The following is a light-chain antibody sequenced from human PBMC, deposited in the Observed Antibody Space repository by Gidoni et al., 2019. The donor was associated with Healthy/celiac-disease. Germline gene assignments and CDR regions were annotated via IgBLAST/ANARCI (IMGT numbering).Light chain of an antibody. V-gene: IGKV1-9*01. CDR2: AAS. J-gene: IGKJ3*01. CDR3: QQLNSYPPGT. Sequence: IQLTQSPSSLSASVGDRVTITCRASQGISSYLAWYQQKPGKAPKLLIYAASTLQSGVPSRFSSSGSGTDFTLTISSLQPEDFATYYCQQLNSYPPGTFGPGTKVDIK. CDR1: QGISSY.